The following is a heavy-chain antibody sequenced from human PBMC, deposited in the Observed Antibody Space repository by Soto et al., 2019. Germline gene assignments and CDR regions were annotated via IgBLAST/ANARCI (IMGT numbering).Heavy chain of an antibody. Sequence: GGSLRLSCAASGFTFSSYGMHWVRQAPGKGLEWVAVISYDGSNKYYADSVKGRFTISRDNSKNTLYLQMNSLRAEDTAVYYCAKDYWEWLVPTNMDVWGKGTTVTVSS. CDR2: ISYDGSNK. J-gene: IGHJ6*03. CDR3: AKDYWEWLVPTNMDV. CDR1: GFTFSSYG. D-gene: IGHD6-19*01. V-gene: IGHV3-30*18.